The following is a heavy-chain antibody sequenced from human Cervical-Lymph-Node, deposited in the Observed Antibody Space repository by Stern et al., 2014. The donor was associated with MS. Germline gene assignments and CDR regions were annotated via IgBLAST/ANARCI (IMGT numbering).Heavy chain of an antibody. CDR2: IKSKTDGGTT. D-gene: IGHD3-22*01. Sequence: VHLFYSGGGLVKPGGSLRLSCAASGFTFSNAWMSWVRQAPGKGLEGVGRIKSKTDGGTTDYAAPVKGRFTISRDDSKNTLYLQMNSLKTEDTAVYYCTTDGSITMIVVGLYYFDYWGQGTLVTVSS. CDR3: TTDGSITMIVVGLYYFDY. CDR1: GFTFSNAW. V-gene: IGHV3-15*01. J-gene: IGHJ4*02.